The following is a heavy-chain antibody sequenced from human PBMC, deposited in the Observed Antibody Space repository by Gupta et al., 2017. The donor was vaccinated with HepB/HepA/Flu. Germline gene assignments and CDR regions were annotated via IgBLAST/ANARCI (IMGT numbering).Heavy chain of an antibody. CDR3: ARQNWSYAVWFDP. J-gene: IGHJ5*02. CDR2: IKQDGSEK. D-gene: IGHD1-7*01. V-gene: IGHV3-7*01. Sequence: EVQLVESGGGLVQPGGSLRLSCAASGFTFSSYWMSWVRQAPGKGLEWVANIKQDGSEKYYVDSVKGRFTISRDNAKNSLYLQMNSLRAEDTAVYYCARQNWSYAVWFDPWGQGTLVTVSS. CDR1: GFTFSSYW.